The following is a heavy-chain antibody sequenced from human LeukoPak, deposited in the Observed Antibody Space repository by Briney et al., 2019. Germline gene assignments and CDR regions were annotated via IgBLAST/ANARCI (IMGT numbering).Heavy chain of an antibody. CDR3: ARRYSSGWFFHS. J-gene: IGHJ4*02. CDR1: GYSFSSHW. CDR2: IYPGDSES. V-gene: IGHV5-51*01. Sequence: GESLKISCKDSGYSFSSHWFAWVRQMPGKGLEWMGNIYPGDSESRYSPSFQGQVTISADKSISTAYLQWSSLKASDTAMYYCARRYSSGWFFHSWGQGTLVTVSS. D-gene: IGHD6-13*01.